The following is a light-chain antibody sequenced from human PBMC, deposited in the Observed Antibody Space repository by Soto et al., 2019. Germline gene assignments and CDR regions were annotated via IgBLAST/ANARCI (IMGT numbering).Light chain of an antibody. J-gene: IGKJ1*01. CDR2: AAS. CDR1: QSISSY. CDR3: QQRET. Sequence: DIQSTQSPSSLSASVVDRVTITCRASQSISSYLNWYQQKPGKAPKLLIYAASSLQSGVPSRFSGSGSGTDFTLTISSLQPEDFATYYCQQRETFGQGTKVDIK. V-gene: IGKV1-39*01.